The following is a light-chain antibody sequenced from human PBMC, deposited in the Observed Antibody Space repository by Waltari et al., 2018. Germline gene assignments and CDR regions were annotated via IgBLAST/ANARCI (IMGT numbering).Light chain of an antibody. Sequence: IQLTQSPSSLSASVGDRVTIPCRSIQVISTYLAWYQQKPGEAPKLLIYAASTLQSGVPSRFSGSGSGTDFTLTISSLQPEDFATYYCQQLYTYPYTFGQGTKLEIK. V-gene: IGKV1-9*01. CDR2: AAS. CDR1: QVISTY. CDR3: QQLYTYPYT. J-gene: IGKJ2*01.